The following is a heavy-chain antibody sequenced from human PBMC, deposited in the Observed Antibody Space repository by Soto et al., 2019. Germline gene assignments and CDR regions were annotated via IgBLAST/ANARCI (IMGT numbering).Heavy chain of an antibody. CDR2: LVVGSGNT. Sequence: ASVKVSCKTSGFMFTSSAVQWVRQALGQRLEWIGWLVVGSGNTHYAQHFQERVTLTRDMSTGTAYMELSSLRSEDTAVYYCAAVPVLRFLKWLPAYFDYWGQGTLVTVSS. V-gene: IGHV1-58*01. D-gene: IGHD3-3*01. CDR1: GFMFTSSA. J-gene: IGHJ4*02. CDR3: AAVPVLRFLKWLPAYFDY.